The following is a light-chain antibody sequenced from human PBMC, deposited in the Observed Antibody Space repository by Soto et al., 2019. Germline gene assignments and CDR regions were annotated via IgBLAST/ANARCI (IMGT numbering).Light chain of an antibody. Sequence: EIVMTQSPATLSVSPGEGATLSCRASQSVRRNLAGYQRKPGQAPRPLIYGASTRATGIPARFNGSGSGTEFTLAISSLQSEDFAVYYCQQYNNWPQLTFRVGTKGEIK. CDR2: GAS. CDR3: QQYNNWPQLT. J-gene: IGKJ4*01. V-gene: IGKV3-15*01. CDR1: QSVRRN.